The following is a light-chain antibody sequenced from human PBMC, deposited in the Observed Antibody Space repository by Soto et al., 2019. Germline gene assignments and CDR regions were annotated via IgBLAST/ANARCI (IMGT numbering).Light chain of an antibody. CDR2: GAS. CDR3: QQYYNWHRT. V-gene: IGKV3D-20*02. CDR1: QSVSSNY. J-gene: IGKJ1*01. Sequence: ENVLTQSPGTLSLSPGERGTLSCRASQSVSSNYLAWYQQKPGQAPRLLISGASSRATGIPDRFSGSGSGTDFTLSITRLVPEDFAVYYFQQYYNWHRTFGQGTKVDIK.